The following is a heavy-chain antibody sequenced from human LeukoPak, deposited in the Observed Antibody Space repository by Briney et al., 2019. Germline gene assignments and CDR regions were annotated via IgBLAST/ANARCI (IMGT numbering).Heavy chain of an antibody. D-gene: IGHD2-8*01. CDR2: ISSDGSRK. CDR1: GFTFSSYA. J-gene: IGHJ4*02. Sequence: GGSLTLSCAASGFTFSSYAMHWVRQAPGEGLEWLAIISSDGSRKFYGDSVKGRFTISRDNSKNTLYLQMDSLTTDDTAVYYCAGEMGPMVHGDYWGQGTLVTVSS. V-gene: IGHV3-30*03. CDR3: AGEMGPMVHGDY.